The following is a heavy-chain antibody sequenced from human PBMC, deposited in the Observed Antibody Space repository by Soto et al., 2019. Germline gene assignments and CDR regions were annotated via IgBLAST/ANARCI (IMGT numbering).Heavy chain of an antibody. CDR1: GFTFINYA. CDR2: ISGGGYAA. D-gene: IGHD7-27*01. Sequence: EVQVLESGGGLVQPGGSLRLSCAGSGFTFINYAMNWVRQAPGKGLEWVSSISGGGYAAFFPDSVRGRFTISRDNSKNTVTLQMNSLGVDDTAVYYCARKILGSTTRPNYWYFDLWGRGTLVTVSS. CDR3: ARKILGSTTRPNYWYFDL. J-gene: IGHJ2*01. V-gene: IGHV3-23*01.